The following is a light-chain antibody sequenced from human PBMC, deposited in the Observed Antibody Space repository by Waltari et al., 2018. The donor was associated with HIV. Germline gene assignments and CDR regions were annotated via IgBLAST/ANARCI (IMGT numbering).Light chain of an antibody. CDR1: SGSVSTNYY. Sequence: QTVVTQEPSFSVSPGGTVTLTCGLSSGSVSTNYYPSWYQQTPGQTPRTLNYATNARSSGVPDRFSGSSLGNKAALTITGAQAYDESDYYCVLYMGSGIWVFGGGTKLTVL. CDR2: ATN. V-gene: IGLV8-61*01. J-gene: IGLJ3*02. CDR3: VLYMGSGIWV.